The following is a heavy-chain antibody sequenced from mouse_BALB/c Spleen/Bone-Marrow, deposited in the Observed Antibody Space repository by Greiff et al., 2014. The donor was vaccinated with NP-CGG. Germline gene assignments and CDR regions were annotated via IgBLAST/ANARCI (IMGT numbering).Heavy chain of an antibody. V-gene: IGHV5-6*01. Sequence: VQLKESGGDLVKPGGSLKLSCAASGFTFSSYGMSWVRQTPDKRLEWVATISSGGSYTYYPDSVKGRFTIFRDNAKNTLYLQMSSLKSEDTAMYYCARQTYYDYDGYFDYWGQGTTLTVSS. D-gene: IGHD2-4*01. CDR2: ISSGGSYT. J-gene: IGHJ2*01. CDR1: GFTFSSYG. CDR3: ARQTYYDYDGYFDY.